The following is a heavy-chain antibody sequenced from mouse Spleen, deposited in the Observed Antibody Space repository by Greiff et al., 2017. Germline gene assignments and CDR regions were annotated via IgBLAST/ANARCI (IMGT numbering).Heavy chain of an antibody. D-gene: IGHD1-2*01. Sequence: ESGPGLVKPSQSLSLTCSVTGYSITSGYYWNWIRQFPGNKLEWMGYISYDGSNNYNPSLKNRISITRDTSKNQFFLKLNSVTTEDTATYYCAREKTYYGYVLDYWGQGTTLTVSS. CDR1: GYSITSGYY. J-gene: IGHJ2*01. CDR2: ISYDGSN. CDR3: AREKTYYGYVLDY. V-gene: IGHV3-6*01.